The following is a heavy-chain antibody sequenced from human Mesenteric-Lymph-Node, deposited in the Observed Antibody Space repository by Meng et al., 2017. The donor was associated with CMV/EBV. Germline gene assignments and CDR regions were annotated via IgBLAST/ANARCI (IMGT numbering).Heavy chain of an antibody. CDR3: ASHGWVSS. CDR2: INPNSGGT. Sequence: ASVKVSCKASGYTFTSYGISWVRQAPGQGLEWMGWINPNSGGTNYAQRFQGRVTMTRDTSISTAYMELSRLRSDDTAVYYCASHGWVSSWGQGTLVTVSS. V-gene: IGHV1-2*02. J-gene: IGHJ5*02. CDR1: GYTFTSYG. D-gene: IGHD5/OR15-5a*01.